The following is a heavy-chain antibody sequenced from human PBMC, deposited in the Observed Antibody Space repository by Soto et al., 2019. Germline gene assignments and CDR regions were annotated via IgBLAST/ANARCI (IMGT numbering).Heavy chain of an antibody. D-gene: IGHD3-22*01. V-gene: IGHV4-39*01. J-gene: IGHJ4*02. CDR1: GGSITSSSYY. Sequence: SETLSLTCTVSGGSITSSSYYWGWIRQPPGKGLEWIGSIYYSGSTYYNPSLKSRVSMSVDTSKNQFSLKLSSVTAADTAVYHCARQGAYFHESSGYGFDYWGQGTLVTVSS. CDR2: IYYSGST. CDR3: ARQGAYFHESSGYGFDY.